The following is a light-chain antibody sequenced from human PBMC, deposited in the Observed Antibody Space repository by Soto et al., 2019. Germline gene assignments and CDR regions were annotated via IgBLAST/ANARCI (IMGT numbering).Light chain of an antibody. Sequence: EIVLTQSPATLSLSTGERATLSCRASQGVSSYLAWYQQKPGQAPRLLIYDASNRATGIPARFSGSGPGTDLTITIRSLEPEDFAVYYCQQRNNWHFGGGTKVEIK. J-gene: IGKJ4*01. CDR2: DAS. CDR1: QGVSSY. CDR3: QQRNNWH. V-gene: IGKV3D-11*01.